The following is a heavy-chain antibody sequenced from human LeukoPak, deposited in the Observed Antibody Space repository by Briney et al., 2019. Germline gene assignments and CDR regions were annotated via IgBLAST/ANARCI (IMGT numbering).Heavy chain of an antibody. Sequence: GASVKVSCKASGYTFTSYAMNWVRQAPGQGLEWMGWINTNTGNPTYAQGFTGRFVFSLDTSVSTAYLQISSLKAEDTAVYHCARIPMTTVTADNWFDPWGQGTLVTVSS. CDR1: GYTFTSYA. CDR3: ARIPMTTVTADNWFDP. V-gene: IGHV7-4-1*02. CDR2: INTNTGNP. D-gene: IGHD4-17*01. J-gene: IGHJ5*02.